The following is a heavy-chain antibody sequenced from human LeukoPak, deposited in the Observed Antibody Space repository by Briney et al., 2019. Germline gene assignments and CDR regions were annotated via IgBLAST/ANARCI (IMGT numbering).Heavy chain of an antibody. CDR2: ISAYNGNT. Sequence: ASVKVSCKASGYTFTSYGISWVRQSPGQGLEWMGWISAYNGNTNYAQKLQGRVTMTTDTSTSTDYMELRSLRSDDTAVYYCARDPLPMIVVVNPPLPRYFDYWGQGTLVTVSS. V-gene: IGHV1-18*01. J-gene: IGHJ4*02. CDR3: ARDPLPMIVVVNPPLPRYFDY. CDR1: GYTFTSYG. D-gene: IGHD3-22*01.